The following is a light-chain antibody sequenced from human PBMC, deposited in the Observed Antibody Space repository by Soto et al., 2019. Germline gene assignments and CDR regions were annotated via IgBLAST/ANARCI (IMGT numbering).Light chain of an antibody. J-gene: IGLJ2*01. CDR1: SSDVGGYNY. CDR3: CSYAGSYTLV. CDR2: DVS. Sequence: QSALTQPSSVSGSPGQSVPTSCIGTSSDVGGYNYVSWYQQHPGKAPKLMIYDVSKRPSGVPDRFSGSKSGNTASLTISGLQAEDEADYYCCSYAGSYTLVFGGGTKVTVL. V-gene: IGLV2-11*01.